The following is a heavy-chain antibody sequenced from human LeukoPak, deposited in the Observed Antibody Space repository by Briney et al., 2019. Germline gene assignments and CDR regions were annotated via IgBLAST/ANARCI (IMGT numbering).Heavy chain of an antibody. J-gene: IGHJ5*02. D-gene: IGHD3-10*01. CDR2: ISSRGRTI. V-gene: IGHV3-48*03. CDR1: GSPFSSYE. CDR3: ARLPTMVRGVIPSFDP. Sequence: GRSLRLSCAAYGSPFSSYEMNSVRQAPGKGMEWVSYISSRGRTICYADSVKGRFTTSRDNAKNSPYPQMNSLRAEDTAVYYCARLPTMVRGVIPSFDPWGQGTLVTVSS.